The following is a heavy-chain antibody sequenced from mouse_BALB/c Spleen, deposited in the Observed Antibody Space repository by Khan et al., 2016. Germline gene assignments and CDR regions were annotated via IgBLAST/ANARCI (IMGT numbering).Heavy chain of an antibody. J-gene: IGHJ2*01. D-gene: IGHD2-1*01. CDR3: NAIYYGNYIYFDY. V-gene: IGHV14-4*02. CDR2: IDPENGAT. Sequence: VQLQQSGAELVRSGASVRLSCTASGFNIKDYYIHWVKQRPEQGLEWIGWIDPENGATEYAPKFQGKATMTADTSSNTAYLQLSRLTSEYTAVCYCNAIYYGNYIYFDYWGQGTTLTVSS. CDR1: GFNIKDYY.